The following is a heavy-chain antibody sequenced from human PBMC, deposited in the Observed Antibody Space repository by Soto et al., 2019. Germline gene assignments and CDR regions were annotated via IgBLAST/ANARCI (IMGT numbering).Heavy chain of an antibody. CDR3: ARAGGGHYFDY. J-gene: IGHJ4*02. CDR2: ISSNGGST. D-gene: IGHD3-16*01. Sequence: EVQLVESGGGLVQPGGSLRLSCAASGFTFSSYAMHWVRQAPGKGLEYVSAISSNGGSTYYANSVKGRFTISRDNSKNTLFLQMGSLRAEDMAVYYCARAGGGHYFDYWGRGPLVTVPS. CDR1: GFTFSSYA. V-gene: IGHV3-64*01.